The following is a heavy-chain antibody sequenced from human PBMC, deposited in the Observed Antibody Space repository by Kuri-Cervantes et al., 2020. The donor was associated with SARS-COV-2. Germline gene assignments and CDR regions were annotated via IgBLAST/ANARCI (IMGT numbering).Heavy chain of an antibody. CDR3: ARRHYYFWSGSMLDY. CDR2: IYYSGST. CDR1: GGPISSSSYY. Sequence: SETLSLTCTVSGGPISSSSYYWGWIRQPPGKGLEWIGSIYYSGSTYYNPSLKSRVTISVDTSKNQFSLKLSSVTAADTAVYYCARRHYYFWSGSMLDYWGQGTLVTVSS. D-gene: IGHD3-3*01. J-gene: IGHJ4*02. V-gene: IGHV4-39*01.